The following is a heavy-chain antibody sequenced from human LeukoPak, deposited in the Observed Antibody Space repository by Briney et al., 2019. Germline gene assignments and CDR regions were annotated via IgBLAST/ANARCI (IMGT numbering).Heavy chain of an antibody. V-gene: IGHV3-23*01. CDR2: IINSGSST. D-gene: IGHD4-11*01. CDR3: ARARDDYSNYERYFDL. Sequence: GGSLRLSCAASGFTFSSYAMTWVRQAPGKGLEWVSAIINSGSSTYYADSVKGRFTISRDNSKNTLYLQMNSLRAEDTAVYYCARARDDYSNYERYFDLWGRGTLVTVSP. CDR1: GFTFSSYA. J-gene: IGHJ2*01.